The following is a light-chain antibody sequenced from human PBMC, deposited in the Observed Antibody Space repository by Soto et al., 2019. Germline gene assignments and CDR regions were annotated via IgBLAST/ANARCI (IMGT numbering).Light chain of an antibody. CDR2: DVS. CDR1: SSDVGGYNY. Sequence: QSVLSQPGSVSGSPGQSITISCTETSSDVGGYNYVSWYQQHPGKAPKLMIYDVSDRPSGVSNRFSASKSGNTASLTISGLQAEDEADYYCCSYTSSSTPWVFGTGTRSLS. V-gene: IGLV2-14*03. CDR3: CSYTSSSTPWV. J-gene: IGLJ1*01.